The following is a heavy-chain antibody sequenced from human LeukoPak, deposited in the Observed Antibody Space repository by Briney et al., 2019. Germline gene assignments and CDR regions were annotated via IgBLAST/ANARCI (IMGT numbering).Heavy chain of an antibody. Sequence: PGGSLRLSCAVSGFTFSSYAMHWVRQAPGKGLEWVSYISTSGDSMYYADSVKGRFTVSRDNVKNSLFLQMNSLRAEDTAVYYCARGSGFVFDYWGQGTLVTVSA. D-gene: IGHD1-26*01. J-gene: IGHJ4*02. CDR1: GFTFSSYA. CDR3: ARGSGFVFDY. CDR2: ISTSGDSM. V-gene: IGHV3-48*03.